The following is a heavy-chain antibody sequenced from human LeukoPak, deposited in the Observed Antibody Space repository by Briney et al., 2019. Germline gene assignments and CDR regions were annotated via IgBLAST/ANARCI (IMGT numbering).Heavy chain of an antibody. CDR1: GFTFSSNA. D-gene: IGHD6-19*01. V-gene: IGHV3-23*01. J-gene: IGHJ6*04. CDR3: AKALYSSGWYGGYYYGMDV. Sequence: PGGSLRLSCAASGFTFSSNAMSWVRQAPGKGLEWVSAISGSGGSTYYADSVKGRFTISRDNSKNTLYLQMNSLRAEDTAVYYCAKALYSSGWYGGYYYGMDVWGKGTTVTVSS. CDR2: ISGSGGST.